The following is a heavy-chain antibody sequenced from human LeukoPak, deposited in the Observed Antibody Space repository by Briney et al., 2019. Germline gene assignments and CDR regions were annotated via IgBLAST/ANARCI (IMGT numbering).Heavy chain of an antibody. J-gene: IGHJ6*04. CDR1: GYTFTIYY. V-gene: IGHV1-18*04. CDR2: ISAYNGNT. CDR3: ARAMGGDYGMDV. Sequence: ASVKVSCKASGYTFTIYYISWVRQAPGQGLESMGWISAYNGNTEYAQKFQGRVTMTTDTSTSTAYMELRGLRYDDTAVYYCARAMGGDYGMDVWGKGTTVTVSS. D-gene: IGHD2-21*01.